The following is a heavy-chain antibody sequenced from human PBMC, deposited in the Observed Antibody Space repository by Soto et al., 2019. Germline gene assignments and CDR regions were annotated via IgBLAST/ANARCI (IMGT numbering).Heavy chain of an antibody. V-gene: IGHV4-59*01. Sequence: SETLSLTCTVSGGSISSYYWSWIRQPPGKGLEWIGYIYYSGSTNYNPSLKSRVIISVDTSKNQFSLKLSSVTAADTVVFYCARDRYSSSDYYYGMDVWGQGTTVTVSS. CDR1: GGSISSYY. D-gene: IGHD6-6*01. CDR2: IYYSGST. CDR3: ARDRYSSSDYYYGMDV. J-gene: IGHJ6*02.